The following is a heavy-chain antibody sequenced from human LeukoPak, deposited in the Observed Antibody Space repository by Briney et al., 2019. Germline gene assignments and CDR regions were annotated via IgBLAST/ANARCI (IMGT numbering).Heavy chain of an antibody. V-gene: IGHV4-61*08. CDR3: ARDSASTGYMNAFDI. D-gene: IGHD3-22*01. CDR2: IYYSGST. J-gene: IGHJ3*02. Sequence: SETLSLTCTVSGGSVTSSGYYWSWVRQPRGKGLEYIGYIYYSGSTNYNPSLKSRVTISVDTSKNQFSLKLRSVTAAGTAVYYCARDSASTGYMNAFDIWGQGTMVTVSS. CDR1: GGSVTSSGYY.